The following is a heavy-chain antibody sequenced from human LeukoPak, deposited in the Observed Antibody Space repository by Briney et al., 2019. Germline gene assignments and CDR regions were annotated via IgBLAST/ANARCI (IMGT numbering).Heavy chain of an antibody. D-gene: IGHD6-6*01. CDR2: ISSSGSTI. CDR3: ARDLGLGIATRPGRMGVFDY. V-gene: IGHV3-11*04. J-gene: IGHJ4*02. CDR1: RFTFSDYY. Sequence: GGSLRLSCAASRFTFSDYYMTWIRQAPGKGLEWVSYISSSGSTIYYADSVKGRFTISRDSAKNSLYLQMNSLRAEDTAVYYCARDLGLGIATRPGRMGVFDYWGQGTLVTVSS.